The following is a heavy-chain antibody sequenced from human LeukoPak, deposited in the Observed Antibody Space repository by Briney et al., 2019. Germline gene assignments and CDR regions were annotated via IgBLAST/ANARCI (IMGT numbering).Heavy chain of an antibody. Sequence: ASVKVSCKASGYTFTGYYIHWVRQAPGQGLEWMGWINPNSGGTNYAQKFQGRVTMTRDTSISTAYMELSRLRSDDTAVYYCARIRAQLELRYFDYWGQGTLVTVSS. CDR3: ARIRAQLELRYFDY. V-gene: IGHV1-2*02. J-gene: IGHJ4*02. D-gene: IGHD1-7*01. CDR2: INPNSGGT. CDR1: GYTFTGYY.